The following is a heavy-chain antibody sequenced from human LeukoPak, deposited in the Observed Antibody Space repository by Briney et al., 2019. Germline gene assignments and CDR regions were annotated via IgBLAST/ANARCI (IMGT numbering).Heavy chain of an antibody. CDR1: GGTFSSYA. CDR2: IIPILGIA. Sequence: GASVKVSCKASGGTFSSYAISWVRQAPGQGLEWKGRIIPILGIANYAQKFQCRVTITADKSTSTAYMELSSLRSEDTAVYYCARGIWFGELNFDYWGQGTLVTVSS. J-gene: IGHJ4*02. CDR3: ARGIWFGELNFDY. V-gene: IGHV1-69*04. D-gene: IGHD3-10*01.